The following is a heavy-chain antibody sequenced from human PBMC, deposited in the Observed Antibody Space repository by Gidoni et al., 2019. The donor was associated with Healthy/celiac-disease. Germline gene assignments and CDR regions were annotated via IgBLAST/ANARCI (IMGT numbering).Heavy chain of an antibody. J-gene: IGHJ2*01. D-gene: IGHD3-22*01. CDR3: ARIYYDSSEYYYVGDWYFDL. Sequence: GLEWVANIKQDGSENYYVDSVKGRFTISRDNAKNSLYLQMNGLRAEDTALYYCARIYYDSSEYYYVGDWYFDLWGRGTLVTVSS. CDR2: IKQDGSEN. V-gene: IGHV3-7*01.